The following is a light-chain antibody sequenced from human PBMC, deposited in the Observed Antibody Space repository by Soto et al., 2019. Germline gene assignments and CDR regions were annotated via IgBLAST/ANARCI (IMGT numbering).Light chain of an antibody. Sequence: DIQMTQSSSTLSASVGDRVTITCRASQNINSWLAWYQQKPGKAPNLLIYDASTLESGVPSRFSGSGSGTEFTLTISSLQPEDFATYYCQQFHSFSRTFGQGTKVEVK. V-gene: IGKV1-5*01. CDR2: DAS. J-gene: IGKJ1*01. CDR3: QQFHSFSRT. CDR1: QNINSW.